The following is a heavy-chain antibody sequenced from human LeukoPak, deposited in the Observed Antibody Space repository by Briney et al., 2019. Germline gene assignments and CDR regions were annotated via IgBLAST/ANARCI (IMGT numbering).Heavy chain of an antibody. CDR1: GYTFTGYY. CDR3: ARAWVIARLGDAFDI. CDR2: INPNSGGT. D-gene: IGHD7-27*01. V-gene: IGHV1-2*02. J-gene: IGHJ3*02. Sequence: ASVKVSCKASGYTFTGYYMHWVRQAPGQGLEWMGWINPNSGGTNYAQKFQGRVTMTRNTSMSTAYMELSSLRSEDTAVYYCARAWVIARLGDAFDIWGQGTVVTVSS.